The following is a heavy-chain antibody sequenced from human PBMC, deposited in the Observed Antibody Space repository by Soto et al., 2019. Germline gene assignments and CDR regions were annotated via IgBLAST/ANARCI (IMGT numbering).Heavy chain of an antibody. CDR2: IDGDGSRI. V-gene: IGHV3-74*01. CDR1: GFTFSSHW. Sequence: GGSLRLSCAASGFTFSSHWMHWVRQAPGKGLVWVSRIDGDGSRIDYADSARGRFTISRENAKNTLYLQMNSLRVDDMAVYYYVRGPYDYESTGRFDSWGQGTLVTVSS. CDR3: VRGPYDYESTGRFDS. J-gene: IGHJ4*02. D-gene: IGHD3-22*01.